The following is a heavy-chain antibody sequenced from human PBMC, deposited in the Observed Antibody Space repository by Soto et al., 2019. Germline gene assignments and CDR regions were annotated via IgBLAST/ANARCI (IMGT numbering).Heavy chain of an antibody. J-gene: IGHJ4*02. CDR3: ARGSGNYYSNFGY. D-gene: IGHD1-26*01. V-gene: IGHV3-33*01. CDR1: GFTFSSYG. CDR2: IWYDGSIQ. Sequence: QVQLMESGGGVVQPGRSLGLSCAASGFTFSSYGMHWVRQAPGKGLEWVAVIWYDGSIQYYADSVKGRFTISRDNSKNTLYLQMNSLRAEDTAMYYCARGSGNYYSNFGYWGQGTLVTVSS.